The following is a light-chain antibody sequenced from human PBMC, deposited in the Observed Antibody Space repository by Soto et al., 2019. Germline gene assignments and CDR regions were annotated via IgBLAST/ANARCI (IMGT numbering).Light chain of an antibody. V-gene: IGLV1-44*01. Sequence: QSVLTQPPSASGTPGQRVTISCSGSSSNIGSNTVNWYQQLPGTAPKLLIYSNNQRPSGVPDRFSGSKSGTSASLAISGLQSEDEADYYCAAWDDSLKHVVFGGWTKLTVL. CDR3: AAWDDSLKHVV. CDR2: SNN. J-gene: IGLJ2*01. CDR1: SSNIGSNT.